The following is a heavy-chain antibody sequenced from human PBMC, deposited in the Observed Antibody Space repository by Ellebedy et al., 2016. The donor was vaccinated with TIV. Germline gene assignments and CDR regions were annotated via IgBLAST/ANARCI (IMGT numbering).Heavy chain of an antibody. V-gene: IGHV3-11*01. CDR3: ARDTRFIDHQHNWFDP. CDR1: GFIFSDYY. D-gene: IGHD1-26*01. Sequence: GESLKISCAASGFIFSDYYMSWIRQAPGKGLEWVSYISSSGTAIYYADSVKGRFTISRYNAKNSLYLQMNSLRADDTAVYYCARDTRFIDHQHNWFDPWGQGTLVTVSS. CDR2: ISSSGTAI. J-gene: IGHJ5*02.